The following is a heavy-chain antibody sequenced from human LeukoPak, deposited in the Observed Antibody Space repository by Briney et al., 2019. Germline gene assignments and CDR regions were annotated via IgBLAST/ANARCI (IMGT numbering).Heavy chain of an antibody. CDR3: AKRPSDYGDYVTYFDY. CDR1: GSSFISYG. Sequence: GGSLRLSCAASGSSFISYGMHWVRQAPGKGLEWVGVMSDDGRNKKYADSVKGRFTISRDNSKDTLYLQMNSLRDEDTAVYYCAKRPSDYGDYVTYFDYWGQGTLVTVSS. J-gene: IGHJ4*02. V-gene: IGHV3-30*18. D-gene: IGHD4-17*01. CDR2: MSDDGRNK.